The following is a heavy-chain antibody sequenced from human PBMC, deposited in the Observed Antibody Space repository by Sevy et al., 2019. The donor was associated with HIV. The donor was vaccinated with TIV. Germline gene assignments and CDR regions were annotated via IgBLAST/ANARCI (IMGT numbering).Heavy chain of an antibody. D-gene: IGHD2-15*01. CDR1: GFTFSTYA. CDR3: AKGYCSGGTCPRDYYYYGMDV. V-gene: IGHV3-23*01. Sequence: GGSLRLSCAPSGFTFSTYAMNWVRQAPGKGLEWVSSIGGSGRYTYYADSVEGRFTISRDNSKNMLYLQTNSLRFADTAVYYCAKGYCSGGTCPRDYYYYGMDVWGQGTTVTVSS. CDR2: IGGSGRYT. J-gene: IGHJ6*02.